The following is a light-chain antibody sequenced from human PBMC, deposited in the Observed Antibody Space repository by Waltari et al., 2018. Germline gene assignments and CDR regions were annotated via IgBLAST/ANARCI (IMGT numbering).Light chain of an antibody. CDR2: AAS. CDR3: QQRRNWPT. CDR1: QGISNY. Sequence: DFQMTQSPSSLSASVGDRVTITCRASQGISNYLAWYQQKPGKVPKLLFYAASSLQSGVPTRFSGSGSGTDFTLTISSLQPEDVAVYYCQQRRNWPTFGGGTKVEVK. J-gene: IGKJ4*01. V-gene: IGKV1-27*01.